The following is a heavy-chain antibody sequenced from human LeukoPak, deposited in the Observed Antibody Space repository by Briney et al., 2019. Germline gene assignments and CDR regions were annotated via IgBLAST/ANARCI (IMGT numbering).Heavy chain of an antibody. D-gene: IGHD3-10*01. CDR2: ISNDGNNK. CDR1: GFSFNSYP. V-gene: IGHV3-30*04. CDR3: ARPDDSESFYRANHY. J-gene: IGHJ4*02. Sequence: GRSLRLSCAASGFSFNSYPMHWVRQAPGKGLEWVAVISNDGNNKYYADSVKGRFTISRDNSNNTLSLQMNGLRVEDTAVYYCARPDDSESFYRANHYWGRGTLVTGS.